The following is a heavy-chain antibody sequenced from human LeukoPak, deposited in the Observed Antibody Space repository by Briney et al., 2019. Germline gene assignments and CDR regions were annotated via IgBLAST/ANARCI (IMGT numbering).Heavy chain of an antibody. J-gene: IGHJ4*02. Sequence: ASVKVSCKASGYTFTGYYIHWVRQAPGRGLEWMGWINPNTGATNYAQNLQGWVTLTRDTAISTAYMELSSLISDDTAVYYCARGPNYYDSSGFHYRDWGQGTLVTVSS. D-gene: IGHD3-22*01. CDR1: GYTFTGYY. CDR2: INPNTGAT. CDR3: ARGPNYYDSSGFHYRD. V-gene: IGHV1-2*04.